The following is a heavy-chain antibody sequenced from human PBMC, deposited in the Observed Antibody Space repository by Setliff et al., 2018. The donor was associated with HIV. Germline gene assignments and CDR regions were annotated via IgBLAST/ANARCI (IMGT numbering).Heavy chain of an antibody. V-gene: IGHV4-38-2*02. CDR1: PVSISSGYY. J-gene: IGHJ4*02. Sequence: SETLSLTCTVSPVSISSGYYWGWIRQPPGKGLEWIGSIYHSGSTYYNPSLKSRVTISVDTSKNQFSLKLSSVTAADTAVYYCAREGYSYGSEYFDYWGQGTLVTVSS. D-gene: IGHD5-18*01. CDR2: IYHSGST. CDR3: AREGYSYGSEYFDY.